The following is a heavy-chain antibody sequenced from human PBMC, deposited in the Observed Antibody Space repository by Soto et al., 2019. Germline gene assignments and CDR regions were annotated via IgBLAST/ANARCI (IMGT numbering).Heavy chain of an antibody. D-gene: IGHD5-18*01. CDR3: SRGILV. J-gene: IGHJ4*02. Sequence: QVQLQESGPGLVKPSQTLSLTCTVSGGSINSGGYCWSWIRQHPGKGLDWIGCISYGGSTSYNPSLKCRVTLSVDTSKNQFSLKLTSVTAADTAVYYCSRGILVWGQGALITVSS. V-gene: IGHV4-31*03. CDR1: GGSINSGGYC. CDR2: ISYGGST.